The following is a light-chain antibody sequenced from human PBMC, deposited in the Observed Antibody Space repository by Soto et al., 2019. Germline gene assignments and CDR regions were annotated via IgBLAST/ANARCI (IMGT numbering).Light chain of an antibody. V-gene: IGKV3-11*01. CDR3: QQRSNWPHLT. J-gene: IGKJ4*01. CDR2: DAS. Sequence: EIVLTQSPATLSLSPWERATLSCRASQSVSSYLAWYQQKPGQAPRLLIYDASNRATGIPARFSGSGSGTDFTLTISSLEPEDFAVYYCQQRSNWPHLTFGGGTKVEIK. CDR1: QSVSSY.